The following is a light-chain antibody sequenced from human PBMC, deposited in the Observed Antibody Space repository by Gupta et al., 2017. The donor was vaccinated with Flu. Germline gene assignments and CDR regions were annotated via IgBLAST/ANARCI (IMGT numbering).Light chain of an antibody. J-gene: IGKJ4*01. CDR2: CAS. V-gene: IGKV3-20*01. CDR3: QQYGSSPLT. CDR1: QSVSSSY. Sequence: EIVLTQSPGTLSLSPGERATRSCRASQSVSSSYLAWYQQKPGQAPRLLIYCASSSATGIPDSFSGSGSGTDFTLTSSRLEPEDFSVYYCQQYGSSPLTFGGGTKVEIK.